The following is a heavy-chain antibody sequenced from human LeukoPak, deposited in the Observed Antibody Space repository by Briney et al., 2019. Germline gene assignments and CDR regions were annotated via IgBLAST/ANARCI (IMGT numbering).Heavy chain of an antibody. CDR2: IKQDGTEE. V-gene: IGHV3-7*03. CDR3: ARDPCHGALDY. CDR1: GFTFSSSW. D-gene: IGHD2-2*01. Sequence: GGSLRLSCVASGFTFSSSWMSWVRRAPGRGLEWVANIKQDGTEEYYVDSVRGRFSISKDNAKNSLYLQMNSLRAEDTAVYYCARDPCHGALDYWGQGTLVTVSS. J-gene: IGHJ4*02.